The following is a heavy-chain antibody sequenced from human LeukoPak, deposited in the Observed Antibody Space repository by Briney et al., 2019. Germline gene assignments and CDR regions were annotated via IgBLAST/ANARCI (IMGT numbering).Heavy chain of an antibody. J-gene: IGHJ4*02. CDR3: ARDIVVVPAAGRPDY. D-gene: IGHD2-2*01. Sequence: PSETLSLTCTVSGGSISSYYWSWIRQPAGKGLEWIGRIYTSGSTNYNPSLKSRVTMSVDTSKNQFSLKLSSVTAADTAVYYCARDIVVVPAAGRPDYWGQGTLVTVSS. V-gene: IGHV4-4*07. CDR1: GGSISSYY. CDR2: IYTSGST.